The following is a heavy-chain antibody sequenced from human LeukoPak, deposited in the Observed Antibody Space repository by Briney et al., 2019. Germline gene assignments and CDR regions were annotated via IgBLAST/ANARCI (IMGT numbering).Heavy chain of an antibody. V-gene: IGHV1-3*01. Sequence: ASVNVSCKASGYTFTSYAIHWVRQAPGQSPEWMGWINVGNGNTKYSQKFQGRVTITRDTSASTAYMELSSLRSEDTAVYYCARLTVTPYYFDYWGQGTLVTVSS. D-gene: IGHD4-17*01. J-gene: IGHJ4*02. CDR2: INVGNGNT. CDR1: GYTFTSYA. CDR3: ARLTVTPYYFDY.